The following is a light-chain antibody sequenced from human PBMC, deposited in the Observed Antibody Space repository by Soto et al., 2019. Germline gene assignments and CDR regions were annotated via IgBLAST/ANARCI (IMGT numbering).Light chain of an antibody. J-gene: IGLJ2*01. CDR2: DVS. CDR1: SSDVGGYNY. CDR3: SSYTSSSSRV. Sequence: QSVLTQPASVSGSPGQSITISCTGTSSDVGGYNYVSWYQQHPGKAPKLMIYDVSNRPSGVSNRFSGSKSGNTASLTISGLQADDEADYYCSSYTSSSSRVFGGGTKVTVL. V-gene: IGLV2-14*01.